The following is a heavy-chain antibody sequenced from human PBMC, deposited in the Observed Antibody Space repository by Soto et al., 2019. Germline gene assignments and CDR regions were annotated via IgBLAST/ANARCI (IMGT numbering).Heavy chain of an antibody. CDR2: IYYSGST. CDR3: ARGRRLWGSRFPATTDRRYYLDX. CDR1: AGSIGSCFYY. J-gene: IGHJ4*02. V-gene: IGHV4-39*07. D-gene: IGHD1-26*01. Sequence: PSETLSLTCTVSAGSIGSCFYYWSWIRQHPGKGLEWIGSIYYSGSTNYNPSLKSRVTISVDTSKNQFSLKLSSVTAADTAVYYCARGRRLWGSRFPATTDRRYYLDXGGQGTLVTGST.